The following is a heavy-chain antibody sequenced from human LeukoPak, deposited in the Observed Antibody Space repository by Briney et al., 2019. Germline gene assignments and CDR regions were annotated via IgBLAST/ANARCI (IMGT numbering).Heavy chain of an antibody. CDR3: AKSRYGDLDY. CDR1: GGTISSSFW. Sequence: SGTLSLTCAVSGGTISSSFWWGWVRQSPGKGLEWIGEIYHSGSTNYNPSLKSRVTISVDTSKNHFSLKLSSVTAADTAVYYCAKSRYGDLDYWGQGTLVTVSS. D-gene: IGHD4-17*01. J-gene: IGHJ4*02. V-gene: IGHV4-4*02. CDR2: IYHSGST.